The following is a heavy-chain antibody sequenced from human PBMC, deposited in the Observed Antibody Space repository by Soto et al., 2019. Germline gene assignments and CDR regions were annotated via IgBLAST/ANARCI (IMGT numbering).Heavy chain of an antibody. CDR3: ATLGAVASPVDAFDI. V-gene: IGHV3-30*03. J-gene: IGHJ3*02. D-gene: IGHD6-19*01. Sequence: QVQLVESGGGVVQPGRSLRLSCAASGFTFSSYGMHWVRQAPGKGLEWVAVISYDGSNKYYADSVKGRFTISRDNSKNTLYLQMNSLRAEDTAVYYCATLGAVASPVDAFDILGQGTMVTVSS. CDR1: GFTFSSYG. CDR2: ISYDGSNK.